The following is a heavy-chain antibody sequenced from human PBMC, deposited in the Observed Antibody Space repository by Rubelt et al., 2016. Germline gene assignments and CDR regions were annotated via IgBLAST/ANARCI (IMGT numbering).Heavy chain of an antibody. CDR1: GGSFSGYY. D-gene: IGHD6-19*01. V-gene: IGHV4-34*01. CDR3: ARVSGWYRAPGQDFDY. CDR2: INHSGST. J-gene: IGHJ4*02. Sequence: QVQLQQWGAGLLKPSETLSLTCAVYGGSFSGYYWSWIRQPPGKGLEWIGEINHSGSTTYNPSLKSRVTISVDTSKNQFSLKLSCVTAADTAVYYCARVSGWYRAPGQDFDYWGQGTLVTVSS.